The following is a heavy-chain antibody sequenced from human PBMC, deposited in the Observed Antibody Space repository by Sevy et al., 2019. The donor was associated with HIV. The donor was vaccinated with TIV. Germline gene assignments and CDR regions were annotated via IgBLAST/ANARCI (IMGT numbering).Heavy chain of an antibody. CDR1: GFSMSGYG. D-gene: IGHD6-19*01. V-gene: IGHV3-33*01. J-gene: IGHJ4*02. CDR2: IWYDGTNR. CDR3: AREDIRVAGIGYYFHS. Sequence: GGSLRLSCAASGFSMSGYGMHWVRQAPGKGLEWVAVIWYDGTNREYADSVKGRFTISRDNSKNTLYLQMNSLRVEDTAVYYCAREDIRVAGIGYYFHSWGQGTLVTVSS.